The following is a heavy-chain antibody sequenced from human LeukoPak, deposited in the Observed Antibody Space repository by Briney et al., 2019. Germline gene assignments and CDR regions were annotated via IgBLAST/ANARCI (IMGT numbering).Heavy chain of an antibody. D-gene: IGHD2-2*01. CDR3: ARPTSIIPASNIYYYYYAMDV. CDR1: VYTFTSYY. V-gene: IGHV1-46*01. CDR2: INPSGGTT. J-gene: IGHJ6*02. Sequence: GASVKVSCKASVYTFTSYYMHWVRQAPGQGLEWMGIINPSGGTTTYAQKFQGRVTMTRDTPTSTVYMELSSLRSEDTAVYYCARPTSIIPASNIYYYYYAMDVWGRGTTVTVSS.